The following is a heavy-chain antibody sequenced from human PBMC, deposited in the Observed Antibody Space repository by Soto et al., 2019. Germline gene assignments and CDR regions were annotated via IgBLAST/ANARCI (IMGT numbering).Heavy chain of an antibody. CDR1: GGTFSSYA. Sequence: QVQLVQSGAEVKKPGSSVKVSCKASGGTFSSYAISWVRQAPGQGLEWMGGIIPIFGIANYAQKFQGRVTITADKSTSTAYMELSSLRSEDTAVYYCARDRGRISSSWYYFDYWGQGTLVTVSS. CDR3: ARDRGRISSSWYYFDY. V-gene: IGHV1-69*17. CDR2: IIPIFGIA. J-gene: IGHJ4*02. D-gene: IGHD6-13*01.